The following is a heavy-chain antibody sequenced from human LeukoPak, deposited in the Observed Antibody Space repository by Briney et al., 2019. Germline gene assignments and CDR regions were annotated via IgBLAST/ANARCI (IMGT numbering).Heavy chain of an antibody. CDR2: ISAYNGNT. CDR1: GGTFSSYA. V-gene: IGHV1-18*01. CDR3: ARGYDSSGSNWFDP. Sequence: ASVRVSCKASGGTFSSYAISWVRQAPGQGLEWMGWISAYNGNTNYAQKLQGRVTMTTDTSTSTAYMELRSLRSDDTAVYYCARGYDSSGSNWFDPWGQGTLVTVSS. J-gene: IGHJ5*02. D-gene: IGHD3-22*01.